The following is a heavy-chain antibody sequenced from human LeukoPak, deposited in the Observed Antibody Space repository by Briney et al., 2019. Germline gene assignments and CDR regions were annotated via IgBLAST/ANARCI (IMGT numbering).Heavy chain of an antibody. V-gene: IGHV3-23*01. CDR3: AKESQPRYYYDSSGYYDY. D-gene: IGHD3-22*01. Sequence: PRGSLRLSCAASGFTFSSYAMSWVRQAPGKGLEWVSAISGSGGSTYYADSVKGRFTISRDNSKNTLYLQMNSLRAEDTAVYYCAKESQPRYYYDSSGYYDYWGQGTLVTVSS. CDR2: ISGSGGST. CDR1: GFTFSSYA. J-gene: IGHJ4*02.